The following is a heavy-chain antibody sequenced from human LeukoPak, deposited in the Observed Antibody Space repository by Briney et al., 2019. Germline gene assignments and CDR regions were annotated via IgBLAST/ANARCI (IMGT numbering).Heavy chain of an antibody. J-gene: IGHJ4*02. CDR3: AKSGGAYCSGGGCQGIDY. D-gene: IGHD2-15*01. Sequence: GGSLRLSCAASGFTFSSYGMHWVRQAPGKGLEWVAVISYDGGNKYYADSVKGRFTISRDNSKNTLYLQMNSLRAEDTAVYYCAKSGGAYCSGGGCQGIDYWGQGTLVTVSS. V-gene: IGHV3-30*18. CDR2: ISYDGGNK. CDR1: GFTFSSYG.